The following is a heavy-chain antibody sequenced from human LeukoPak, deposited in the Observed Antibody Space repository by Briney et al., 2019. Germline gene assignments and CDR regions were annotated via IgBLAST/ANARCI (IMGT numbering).Heavy chain of an antibody. CDR3: ARGGTYLPFGY. D-gene: IGHD3-3*01. CDR1: GYTFTSYD. Sequence: EASVKVSCTASGYTFTSYDINWVRQATGQGLEWMGWMNANSGDTGYAQNFQGRVTMTRNTSISTAYMELSSLRSEDTAIYYCARGGTYLPFGYWGQGILVTVSS. V-gene: IGHV1-8*01. J-gene: IGHJ4*02. CDR2: MNANSGDT.